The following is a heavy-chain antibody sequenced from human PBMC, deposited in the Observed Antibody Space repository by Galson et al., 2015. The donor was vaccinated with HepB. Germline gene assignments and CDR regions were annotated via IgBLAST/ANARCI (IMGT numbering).Heavy chain of an antibody. CDR1: GFTFRYYS. CDR3: AKQGQDYYGSGTLGLPH. CDR2: IGGGGGTT. J-gene: IGHJ4*02. V-gene: IGHV3-23*01. D-gene: IGHD3-10*01. Sequence: SLRLSCAASGFTFRYYSMTWVRQAPGKGLEWVSTIGGGGGTTYYADSVKGRFTISRDNSKNTLYLQMNSLRAEDTAVYYCAKQGQDYYGSGTLGLPHWGQGTLVTVSS.